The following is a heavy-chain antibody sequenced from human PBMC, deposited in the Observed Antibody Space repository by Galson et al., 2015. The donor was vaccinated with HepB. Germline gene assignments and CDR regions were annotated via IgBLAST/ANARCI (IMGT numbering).Heavy chain of an antibody. CDR2: AYYRSRWYN. CDR1: GDSVSSNSAV. V-gene: IGHV6-1*01. CDR3: AYGVDV. J-gene: IGHJ6*02. Sequence: ISGDSVSSNSAVWNWIRQSPSRGLEWLGRAYYRSRWYNDYAVSVKSRISINADTSKNQVSLQLNSVTPDDTAVYYCAYGVDVWGQGTRVTVS.